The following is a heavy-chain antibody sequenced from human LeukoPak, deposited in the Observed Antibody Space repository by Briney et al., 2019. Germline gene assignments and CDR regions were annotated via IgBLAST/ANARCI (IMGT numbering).Heavy chain of an antibody. CDR2: SGFTGDT. D-gene: IGHD2-8*02. Sequence: GGSLRLSCAASGFIFRNYDIYWVRQVTGKGLEWVSISGFTGDTNYAASVKGRFTVSRENAKNSLFLQMDSLRVGDTVIYYCARVNCTGGNCFFDYWGQGTLVTVSS. CDR3: ARVNCTGGNCFFDY. V-gene: IGHV3-13*01. CDR1: GFIFRNYD. J-gene: IGHJ4*02.